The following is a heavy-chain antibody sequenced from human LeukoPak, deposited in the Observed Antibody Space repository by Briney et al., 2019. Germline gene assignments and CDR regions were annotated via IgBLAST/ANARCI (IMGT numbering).Heavy chain of an antibody. J-gene: IGHJ6*02. CDR2: IYTGGSK. D-gene: IGHD3-10*02. CDR1: GFTVNSYY. CDR3: AREPPMVGDYYYGMDV. Sequence: PGGSLRLSCAASGFTVNSYYIHWVRQSPVKGLEWVSVIYTGGSKYYADSVKGRFIIPRDNSNNTVNLQLNSLRAEDTAVYFCAREPPMVGDYYYGMDVWGQGTTVTVSS. V-gene: IGHV3-66*01.